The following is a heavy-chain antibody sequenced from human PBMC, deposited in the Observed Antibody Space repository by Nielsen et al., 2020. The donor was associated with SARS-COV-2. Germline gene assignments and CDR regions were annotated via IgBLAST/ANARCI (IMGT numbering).Heavy chain of an antibody. CDR1: GGSISSSNW. CDR2: IYHSGST. CDR3: ASQPEFDSSGYYYVSWFDP. V-gene: IGHV4-4*02. Sequence: GSLRLSCTVSGGSISSSNWWSWVRPPPGKGLEWIGEIYHSGSTNYNPSLKSRVTISVDKSKNQFSLKLSSVTAADTAVYYCASQPEFDSSGYYYVSWFDPWGQGTLVTVSS. J-gene: IGHJ5*02. D-gene: IGHD3-22*01.